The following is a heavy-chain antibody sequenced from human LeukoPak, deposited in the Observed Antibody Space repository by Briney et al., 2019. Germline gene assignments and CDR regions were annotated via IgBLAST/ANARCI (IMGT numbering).Heavy chain of an antibody. CDR2: IYYSGST. Sequence: SSETLSLTCTISGGSISSYYWSWIRQPPGKGLEWIGYIYYSGSTNYNPSLKSRVTISVDTSKNQFSLKLSSVSAADTAVYYCARPHRDSSGWRDAFDIWGQWTMVTVSS. CDR3: ARPHRDSSGWRDAFDI. D-gene: IGHD6-19*01. V-gene: IGHV4-59*08. J-gene: IGHJ3*02. CDR1: GGSISSYY.